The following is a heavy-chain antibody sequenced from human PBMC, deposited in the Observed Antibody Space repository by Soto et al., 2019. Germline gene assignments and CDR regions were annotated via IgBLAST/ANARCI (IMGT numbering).Heavy chain of an antibody. D-gene: IGHD6-6*01. CDR2: ISQSGNT. CDR3: ARAPKVSGSSQTRPDF. Sequence: ETLSLTCSIYIGSFSGYYWSWIRQPPGKGLEWIGEISQSGNTNYSPSLKSRVSISIDTSKKQFSLNLASVSAADTAVYYCARAPKVSGSSQTRPDFWGQGTLVTVSS. J-gene: IGHJ4*02. CDR1: IGSFSGYY. V-gene: IGHV4-34*01.